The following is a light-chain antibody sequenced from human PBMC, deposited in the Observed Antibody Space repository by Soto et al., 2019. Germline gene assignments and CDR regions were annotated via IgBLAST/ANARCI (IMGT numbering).Light chain of an antibody. CDR1: SSDVGGYNY. CDR2: EVS. V-gene: IGLV2-8*01. CDR3: SSYVGSNNLGV. J-gene: IGLJ1*01. Sequence: QSALTQPPSASGSPGQSVTISCTGTSSDVGGYNYVSWYQQHPGKAPKLMIYEVSKRPSGVPDRFSGSKSGNTASLTVSGLQAECEADYKCSSYVGSNNLGVFGTGTKVPV.